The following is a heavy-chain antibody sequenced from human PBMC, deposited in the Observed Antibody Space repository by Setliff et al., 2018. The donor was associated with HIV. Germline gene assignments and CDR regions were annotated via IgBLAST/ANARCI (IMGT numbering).Heavy chain of an antibody. CDR3: ARPSAGGGYNYWYFDL. CDR2: INHSGST. V-gene: IGHV4-34*01. Sequence: PSETLSLTCTVSGGSIGSYYWNWIRQPAGKGLEWIGEINHSGSTNYNPSLKSRVTISVDTSKNQFSLKLSSVTAADTAVYYCARPSAGGGYNYWYFDLWGRGTLVTVSS. D-gene: IGHD5-12*01. CDR1: GGSIGSYY. J-gene: IGHJ2*01.